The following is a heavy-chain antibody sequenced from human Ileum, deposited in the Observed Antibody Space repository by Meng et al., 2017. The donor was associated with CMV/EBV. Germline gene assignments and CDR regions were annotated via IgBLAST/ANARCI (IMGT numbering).Heavy chain of an antibody. Sequence: TPRPFAMRWVRQAPGKGPEWVSTIASGYDATFYADSVGGRFITSRDNSKNLLYLQMNSLRAGDTAVYYCVKHDFDLSTGYNLYFALWGQGALVTVSS. CDR1: TPRPFA. V-gene: IGHV3-23*01. J-gene: IGHJ4*02. CDR3: VKHDFDLSTGYNLYFAL. CDR2: IASGYDAT. D-gene: IGHD3-9*01.